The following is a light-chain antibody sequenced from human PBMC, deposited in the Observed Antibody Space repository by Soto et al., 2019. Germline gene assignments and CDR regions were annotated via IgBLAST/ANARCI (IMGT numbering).Light chain of an antibody. CDR3: QQYHSFSFT. J-gene: IGKJ2*01. CDR2: DVF. CDR1: QSITYW. V-gene: IGKV1-5*01. Sequence: IQMTQSPSSLSASVGDRVTITCRASQSITYWLAWYQQKPGRAPQLLIYDVFNLQSGVPSRFSGSGSGTEFTLTISSLQPDDYATYYCQQYHSFSFTFGQGTKLEIK.